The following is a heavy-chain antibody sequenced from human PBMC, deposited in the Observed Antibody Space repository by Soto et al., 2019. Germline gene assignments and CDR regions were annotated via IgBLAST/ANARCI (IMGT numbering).Heavy chain of an antibody. V-gene: IGHV3-30-3*01. CDR2: ISYDGNNK. D-gene: IGHD3-22*01. CDR1: GFTFSASA. Sequence: PGGSLRLSCAASGFTFSASALHWVRQAPGKGLEWVAVISYDGNNKYYADSVKGRFSISRDNSKNTLYLQMNSLRAEDTAVYYCARDMASTGYYFGLDYWGQGTLVTVSS. CDR3: ARDMASTGYYFGLDY. J-gene: IGHJ4*02.